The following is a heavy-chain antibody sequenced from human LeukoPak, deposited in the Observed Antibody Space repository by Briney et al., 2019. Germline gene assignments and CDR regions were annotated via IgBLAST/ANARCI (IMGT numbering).Heavy chain of an antibody. Sequence: SETLSLTCTVSGDSISTSNSYWGWIRQPPGKGLEWIGSIYYSGNTYYNASLKSRVTISVDTSKNQFSLKLTSVTAADTAVYYCARENDFSGAFPPYMDVWGKGTTVTISS. CDR3: ARENDFSGAFPPYMDV. CDR1: GDSISTSNSY. CDR2: IYYSGNT. V-gene: IGHV4-39*02. J-gene: IGHJ6*03. D-gene: IGHD3-3*01.